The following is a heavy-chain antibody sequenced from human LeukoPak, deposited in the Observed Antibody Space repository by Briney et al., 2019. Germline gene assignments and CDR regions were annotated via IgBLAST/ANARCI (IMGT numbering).Heavy chain of an antibody. J-gene: IGHJ6*02. Sequence: SETLSLTCTVSGGSISSSSYYWGWIRQPPGKGLEWIGYITGSIYFSGSTKYDPSLESRVTMSVDTSKNQFSLTLSSVTAADTAAYYCARDSRDYGSGSYWDVWGQGTTVTVSS. CDR3: ARDSRDYGSGSYWDV. CDR2: ITGSIYFSGST. V-gene: IGHV4-61*01. CDR1: GGSISSSSYY. D-gene: IGHD3-10*01.